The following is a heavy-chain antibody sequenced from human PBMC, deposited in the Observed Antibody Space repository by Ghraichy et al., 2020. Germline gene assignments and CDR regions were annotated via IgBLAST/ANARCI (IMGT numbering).Heavy chain of an antibody. Sequence: SVKVSCKASGGTFSSYAISWVRQAPGQGLEWMGGIIPIFGTANYAQKFQGRVTITADESTSTAYMELSSLRSEDTAVYYCARLGYCSSTSCHPQQYYYYGMDVCGQGTTVTVSS. V-gene: IGHV1-69*13. CDR2: IIPIFGTA. D-gene: IGHD2-2*01. CDR3: ARLGYCSSTSCHPQQYYYYGMDV. J-gene: IGHJ6*02. CDR1: GGTFSSYA.